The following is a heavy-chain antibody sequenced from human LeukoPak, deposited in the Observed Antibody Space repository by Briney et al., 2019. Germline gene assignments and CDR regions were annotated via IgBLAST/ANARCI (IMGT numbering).Heavy chain of an antibody. CDR2: INSDGGWT. V-gene: IGHV3-74*01. Sequence: GGSLRLSCAASGNYLMHWVRQAPGKGLVWVSHINSDGGWTSYADSVKGRFTISKDNAKNTVYLQMNSLRAEDTAVYYCVSFYETYWGRGTLVTVSS. J-gene: IGHJ4*02. CDR3: VSFYETY. CDR1: GNYL. D-gene: IGHD2/OR15-2a*01.